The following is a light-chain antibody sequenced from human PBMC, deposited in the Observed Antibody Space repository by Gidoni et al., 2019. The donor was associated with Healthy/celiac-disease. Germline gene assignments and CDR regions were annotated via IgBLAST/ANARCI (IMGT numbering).Light chain of an antibody. CDR3: QQYNSYSPSLT. CDR2: KAS. J-gene: IGKJ4*01. Sequence: DIQMTQSPSTLSSSVGDRVTITCRASQSISSWLAWYQQKPGQAPKLLIYKASSLESGVPSRFSGSGSGTEFTLTISSLQPDDFATYYCQQYNSYSPSLTFGGGTKVEIK. V-gene: IGKV1-5*03. CDR1: QSISSW.